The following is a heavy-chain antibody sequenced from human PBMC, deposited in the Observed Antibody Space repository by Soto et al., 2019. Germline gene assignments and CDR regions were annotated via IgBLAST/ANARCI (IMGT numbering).Heavy chain of an antibody. CDR1: GGTFSSYT. Sequence: QVQLVQSGAEVKKPGSSVKVSCKASGGTFSSYTISWVRQAPGQWLEWMGRIIPILGIANYAQKFQGRVTITADKSTSTAYMELSSLRSEDTAVYYCARDLKGSGWFDPWGQGTLVTVSS. J-gene: IGHJ5*02. CDR2: IIPILGIA. D-gene: IGHD3-3*01. CDR3: ARDLKGSGWFDP. V-gene: IGHV1-69*08.